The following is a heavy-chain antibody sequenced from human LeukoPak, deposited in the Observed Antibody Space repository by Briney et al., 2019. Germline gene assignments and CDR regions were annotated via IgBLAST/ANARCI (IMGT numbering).Heavy chain of an antibody. CDR3: AREDNPLWFDP. Sequence: GGSLRLSCAASGFTFSSNGMHWVRQAPGKGLEWLAVISYDGSIRYYADSVKGRFTISRDNSNNTVHLQMNSLKPDDSALYYCAREDNPLWFDPWGQGTLVTVSS. CDR1: GFTFSSNG. D-gene: IGHD1-1*01. V-gene: IGHV3-30*19. CDR2: ISYDGSIR. J-gene: IGHJ5*02.